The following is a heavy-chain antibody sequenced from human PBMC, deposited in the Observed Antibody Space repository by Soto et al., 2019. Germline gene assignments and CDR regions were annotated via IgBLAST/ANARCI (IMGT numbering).Heavy chain of an antibody. D-gene: IGHD6-19*01. CDR1: GGTFSKYA. Sequence: QVQLVQSGAEVKKPGSSVKVSCKASGGTFSKYAISWVRQAPGQGLEWMGGITPFFGTAKYAQKFQGRVTITADESMTTAYMELSRLTSEDTALSYCAQTLGLAVAGPGRFDLWGRGTLVTVSS. V-gene: IGHV1-69*12. J-gene: IGHJ2*01. CDR3: AQTLGLAVAGPGRFDL. CDR2: ITPFFGTA.